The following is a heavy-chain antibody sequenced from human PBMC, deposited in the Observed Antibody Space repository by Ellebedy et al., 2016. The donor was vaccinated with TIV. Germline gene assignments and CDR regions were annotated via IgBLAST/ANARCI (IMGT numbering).Heavy chain of an antibody. CDR1: GDTFTNFD. CDR2: MNPHGNT. Sequence: ASVKVSCXASGDTFTNFDINWVRQAAGQGLEWMGWMNPHGNTGHAQKFLGRVTLSRDTSISTAYMELSSLRSEDTAVYYCARYISGSGFHHWGQGTLVTVSS. CDR3: ARYISGSGFHH. V-gene: IGHV1-8*02. J-gene: IGHJ4*02. D-gene: IGHD5-18*01.